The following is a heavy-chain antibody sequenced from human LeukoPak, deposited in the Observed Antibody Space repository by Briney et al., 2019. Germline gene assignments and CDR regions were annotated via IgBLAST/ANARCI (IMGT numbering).Heavy chain of an antibody. CDR1: GYSISSGYY. Sequence: PSETLSLTCSVSGYSISSGYYWDWIRQPPGKGLEWIASIYHSGKSYYNPSLESRVTISVDTSKNQISLKLRSVTAVDTAVYYCARDGRELGDAFDIWGQGTMVTVSS. V-gene: IGHV4-38-2*02. J-gene: IGHJ3*02. CDR3: ARDGRELGDAFDI. D-gene: IGHD3-10*01. CDR2: IYHSGKS.